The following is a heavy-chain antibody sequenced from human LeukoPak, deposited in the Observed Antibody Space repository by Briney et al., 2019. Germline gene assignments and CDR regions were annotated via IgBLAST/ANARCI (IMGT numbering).Heavy chain of an antibody. CDR1: GFTFSSYS. CDR2: ITSSSSTI. CDR3: AELGITMIGGV. D-gene: IGHD3-10*02. V-gene: IGHV3-48*04. J-gene: IGHJ6*04. Sequence: GGSLRLSCAASGFTFSSYSMHWFRQAPGKGLEWISYITSSSSTIYYADSVKGRFTISRDNAKNSLYLQMNSLRAEDTAVYYCAELGITMIGGVWGKGTTVTISS.